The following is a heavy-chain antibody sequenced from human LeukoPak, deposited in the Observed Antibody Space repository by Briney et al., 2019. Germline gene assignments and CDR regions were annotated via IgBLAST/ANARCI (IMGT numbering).Heavy chain of an antibody. V-gene: IGHV4-59*08. D-gene: IGHD1-26*01. Sequence: PSETLSLTCTVSGGSISSYSWSCIRQPPGKGLEWIGYIHYSGSTNYNPSLKSRVTISVDTSKNQFSLNLSSVTAADTAVYYCARHYAVPTTKYFDLWGRGTLVTVSS. CDR1: GGSISSYS. J-gene: IGHJ2*01. CDR3: ARHYAVPTTKYFDL. CDR2: IHYSGST.